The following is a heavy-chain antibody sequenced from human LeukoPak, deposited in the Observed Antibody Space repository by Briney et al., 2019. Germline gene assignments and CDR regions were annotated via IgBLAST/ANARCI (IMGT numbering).Heavy chain of an antibody. J-gene: IGHJ3*01. V-gene: IGHV4-39*01. Sequence: SETLSLTCTVSGGSVRSRSYYWAWIRQPPGKGLEWIGSIYYSGSTYYSPSLKSRVTISVDTSKNQFSLKLSSVTAADTAVYYCARRDSSSWYNALDFWGQGTMVTVSS. CDR1: GGSVRSRSYY. CDR2: IYYSGST. CDR3: ARRDSSSWYNALDF. D-gene: IGHD6-13*01.